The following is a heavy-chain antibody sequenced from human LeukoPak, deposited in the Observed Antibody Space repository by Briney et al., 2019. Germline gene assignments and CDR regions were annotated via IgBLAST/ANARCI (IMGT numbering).Heavy chain of an antibody. CDR3: AKHESGSHYYDSSGPFQH. J-gene: IGHJ1*01. Sequence: GGSLRLSFAASGFTFSSYSMNWVREAPGKGLEWVSSIRSSSSYIYYADSVKGRFTISRDNAKNSLYLQMNSLRAEDTAVYYCAKHESGSHYYDSSGPFQHWGQGTLVTVSS. CDR1: GFTFSSYS. CDR2: IRSSSSYI. D-gene: IGHD3-22*01. V-gene: IGHV3-21*01.